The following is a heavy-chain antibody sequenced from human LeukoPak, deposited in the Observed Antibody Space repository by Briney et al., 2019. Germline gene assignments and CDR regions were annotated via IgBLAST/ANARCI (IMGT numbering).Heavy chain of an antibody. CDR3: ARSYDSSQARSFYI. J-gene: IGHJ3*02. CDR2: IYFGSST. Sequence: PSETLSLTCTVSGGSVSSGSYYGRWVRQPPGEGLGWIVYIYFGSSTNYNPSLKPPVTISVHTSNIHFSLNLSSVTPADTAVYYCARSYDSSQARSFYIWGQGTMVTVSS. V-gene: IGHV4-61*03. CDR1: GGSVSSGSYY. D-gene: IGHD3-22*01.